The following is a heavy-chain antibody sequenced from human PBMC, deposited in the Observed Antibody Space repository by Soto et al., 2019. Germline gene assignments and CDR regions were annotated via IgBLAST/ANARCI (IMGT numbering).Heavy chain of an antibody. J-gene: IGHJ6*02. CDR1: GYTFTSYD. Sequence: PSVKVSCKASGYTFTSYDINWVRQATGQGLEWMGWMNPNSGNTGYAQKFQGRVTMTRNTSISTAYMGLSSLRSEDTAVYYCARGCPXGSRRGRAGYYYYGMDVWGQGTTVTVSS. CDR2: MNPNSGNT. D-gene: IGHD1-26*01. V-gene: IGHV1-8*01. CDR3: ARGCPXGSRRGRAGYYYYGMDV.